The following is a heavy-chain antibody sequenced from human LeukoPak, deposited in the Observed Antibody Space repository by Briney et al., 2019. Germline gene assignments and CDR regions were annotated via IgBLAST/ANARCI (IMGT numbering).Heavy chain of an antibody. D-gene: IGHD1-26*01. V-gene: IGHV3-74*01. CDR2: IYSEGSRT. J-gene: IGHJ3*02. CDR1: GFTLSSYW. Sequence: GGSLRLSCAASGFTLSSYWTHWVRQGPGKGLVWVSRIYSEGSRTTYADSVRGRFTISGDNAKNTPYLQMNSLRADDTAVYYCARSGRGGAFDIWGQGTMVTVSS. CDR3: ARSGRGGAFDI.